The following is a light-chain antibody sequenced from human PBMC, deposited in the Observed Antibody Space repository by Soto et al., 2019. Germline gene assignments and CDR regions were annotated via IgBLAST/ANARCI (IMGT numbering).Light chain of an antibody. CDR3: SSYTSSRGV. J-gene: IGLJ3*02. CDR2: DVS. CDR1: SSDVGGYNY. Sequence: QSALTQPASVSGSPGQSITISCTGTSSDVGGYNYVSWYQQHPGKAPKLMIYDVSNRPSGVSNRFSGSKSGNTVSLTISGLEAEEEADYYCSSYTSSRGVFGGGTKLTVL. V-gene: IGLV2-14*01.